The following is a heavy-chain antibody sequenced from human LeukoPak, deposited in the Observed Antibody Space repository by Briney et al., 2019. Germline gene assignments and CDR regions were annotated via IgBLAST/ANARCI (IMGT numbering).Heavy chain of an antibody. CDR2: INHSGST. CDR3: ARGGGGVYYGSGSYYKLPYGMDV. J-gene: IGHJ6*02. D-gene: IGHD3-10*01. CDR1: GGSFSGYY. V-gene: IGHV4-34*01. Sequence: SETLSLTCAVYGGSFSGYYWSWIRQPPGKGLEWIGEINHSGSTNYNPSLKSRVTISVDTSKNQFSLKLSSVTAADTAVYYCARGGGGVYYGSGSYYKLPYGMDVWGQGTTVTVSS.